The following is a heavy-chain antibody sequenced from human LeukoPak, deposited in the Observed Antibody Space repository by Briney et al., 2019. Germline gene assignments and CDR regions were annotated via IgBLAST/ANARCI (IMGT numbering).Heavy chain of an antibody. CDR3: ARDQKDAFDI. CDR2: IYYSGST. Sequence: SETLSLTCTVSGGSISSGGYYWSWIRQHPGKGLEWIGYIYYSGSTNYNPSLKSRVTISVDTSKNQFSLKLSSVTAADTAVYYCARDQKDAFDIWGQGTMVTVSS. V-gene: IGHV4-61*08. J-gene: IGHJ3*02. CDR1: GGSISSGGYY.